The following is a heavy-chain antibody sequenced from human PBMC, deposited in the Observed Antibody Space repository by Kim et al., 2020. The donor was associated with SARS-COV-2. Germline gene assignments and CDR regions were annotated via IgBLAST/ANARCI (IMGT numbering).Heavy chain of an antibody. J-gene: IGHJ4*02. V-gene: IGHV3-33*01. CDR2: IWYDGSNK. Sequence: GGSLRLSCAASGFTFSSYGMHWVRQAPGKGLEWVAVIWYDGSNKYYADSVKGRFTISRDNSKNTLYQQMNSLRAEDTAVYYCARDWGGVSSSWTPLDYWGQGTLVTVSS. CDR1: GFTFSSYG. D-gene: IGHD6-13*01. CDR3: ARDWGGVSSSWTPLDY.